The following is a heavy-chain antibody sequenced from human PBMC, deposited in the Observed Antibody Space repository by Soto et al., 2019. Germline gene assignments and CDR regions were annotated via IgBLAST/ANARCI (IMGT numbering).Heavy chain of an antibody. CDR1: GGTFSSYT. J-gene: IGHJ4*02. Sequence: VKVSCKASGGTFSSYTISWVRQAPGQGLEWMGRIIPILGIANYAQKLQGRVTITADKSTSTAYMELSSLRSEDTAFYYCARERGQKISIAGIDHWGQGTLVTVSS. D-gene: IGHD3-10*01. CDR2: IIPILGIA. V-gene: IGHV1-69*04. CDR3: ARERGQKISIAGIDH.